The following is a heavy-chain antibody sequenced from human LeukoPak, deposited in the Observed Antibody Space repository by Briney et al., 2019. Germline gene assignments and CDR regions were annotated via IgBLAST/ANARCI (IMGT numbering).Heavy chain of an antibody. CDR2: ITFTSSTL. J-gene: IGHJ4*02. V-gene: IGHV3-48*01. CDR3: ARDRLHYGEYEKTLDY. Sequence: GGSLRLSCAASGFTFSSYSMTWVRQAPGKGLEWVSYITFTSSTLHYADSVKGRFTISRDNAKSSLYRQMNSLRADDTAVYYCARDRLHYGEYEKTLDYWGQGTLVTVSS. D-gene: IGHD4-17*01. CDR1: GFTFSSYS.